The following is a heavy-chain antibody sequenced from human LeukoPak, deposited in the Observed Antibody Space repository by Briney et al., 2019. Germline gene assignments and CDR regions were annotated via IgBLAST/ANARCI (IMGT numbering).Heavy chain of an antibody. J-gene: IGHJ4*02. V-gene: IGHV3-53*01. CDR1: GFTVSSNY. CDR2: IYSGGST. CDR3: ARNFALDY. Sequence: GGSLRLSCAASGFTVSSNYMTWVRQAPGKGLEWASVIYSGGSTYYADSAKGRFTISRDNSKNTLFLPMTSLRAEDTAVYYCARNFALDYWGQGTLVTASS.